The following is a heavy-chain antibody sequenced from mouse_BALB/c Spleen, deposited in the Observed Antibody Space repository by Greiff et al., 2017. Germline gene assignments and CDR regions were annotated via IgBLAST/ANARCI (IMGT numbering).Heavy chain of an antibody. Sequence: QVQLQQPGAELVKPGASVKLSCKASGYTFTSYYMYWVKQRPGQGLEWIGGINPSNGGTNFNEKFKSKATLTVDKSSSTAYMQLSSLTSEDSAVYYCTREGELGGDYFDYWGQGTTLTVSS. CDR2: INPSNGGT. CDR1: GYTFTSYY. V-gene: IGHV1S81*02. D-gene: IGHD4-1*01. CDR3: TREGELGGDYFDY. J-gene: IGHJ2*01.